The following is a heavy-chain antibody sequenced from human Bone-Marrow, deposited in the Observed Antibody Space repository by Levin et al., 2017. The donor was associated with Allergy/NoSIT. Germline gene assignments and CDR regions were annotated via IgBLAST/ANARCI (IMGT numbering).Heavy chain of an antibody. D-gene: IGHD5-24*01. V-gene: IGHV3-30*18. J-gene: IGHJ5*02. Sequence: GGSLRLSCAASGFTFSSYGMHWVRQAPGKGLEWVAVISYDGSNKYYADSVKGRFTISRDNSKNTLYLQMNSLRAEDTAVYYCAKDRNPLQRWLQWNGFDPWGQGTLVTVSS. CDR3: AKDRNPLQRWLQWNGFDP. CDR1: GFTFSSYG. CDR2: ISYDGSNK.